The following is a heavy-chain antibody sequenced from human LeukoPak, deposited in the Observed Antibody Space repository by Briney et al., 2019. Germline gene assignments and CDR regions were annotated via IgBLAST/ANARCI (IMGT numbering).Heavy chain of an antibody. CDR2: IWYDGSNK. D-gene: IGHD3-10*01. Sequence: GGSLRLSCAASGFTFSSYGMHWVRQAPGKGLEWVAVIWYDGSNKYYADSVKGRFTISRDNSKNTLYLQMNSLRAEDTAVYYCARESRWGSGSYCFDYWGQGTLVTVSS. V-gene: IGHV3-33*08. J-gene: IGHJ4*02. CDR3: ARESRWGSGSYCFDY. CDR1: GFTFSSYG.